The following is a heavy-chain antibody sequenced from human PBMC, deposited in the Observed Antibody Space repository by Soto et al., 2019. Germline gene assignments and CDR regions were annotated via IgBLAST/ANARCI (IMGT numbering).Heavy chain of an antibody. V-gene: IGHV1-8*01. CDR3: ARAREYYYGMDV. CDR1: GYTFTSYD. CDR2: MNPNSGNT. J-gene: IGHJ6*02. Sequence: QVQLVQSGAEVKKPGASVKVSCKASGYTFTSYDINWVRQATGQGLEWMGWMNPNSGNTGYAQKFQGRVTMTRNTSIITAYMELSSLRSEDTVVYYCARAREYYYGMDVWGQGTTVTVSS.